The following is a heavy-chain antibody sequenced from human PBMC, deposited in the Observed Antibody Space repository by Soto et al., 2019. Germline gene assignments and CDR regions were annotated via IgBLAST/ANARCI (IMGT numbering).Heavy chain of an antibody. Sequence: QLQLQESGPGLVKPSETLSLTCTVSGGSISSSSYYWGWIRQPPGKGLEWIGSIYYSGNTYYNPSLKSRVTISVDTSKHQFSLKLSSVTAADTAVYYCARHSCYYDSPYYNWFDPWGQGTLVTVSS. J-gene: IGHJ5*02. CDR1: GGSISSSSYY. D-gene: IGHD3-22*01. CDR2: IYYSGNT. CDR3: ARHSCYYDSPYYNWFDP. V-gene: IGHV4-39*01.